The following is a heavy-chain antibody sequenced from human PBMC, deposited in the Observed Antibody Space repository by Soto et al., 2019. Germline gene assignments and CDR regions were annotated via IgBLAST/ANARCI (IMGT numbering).Heavy chain of an antibody. CDR3: ARGYRQSGYSSSWVFDY. CDR1: GGSINSGGYY. V-gene: IGHV4-31*03. D-gene: IGHD6-13*01. J-gene: IGHJ4*02. Sequence: QVQLRESGPGLVKPSQTLSLTCTVSGGSINSGGYYWNWIRQHPRKGLECIGYMYYSGSTYYHPFLRRRVIISADTSENHVSLKLSYVTAADTAVYFCARGYRQSGYSSSWVFDYWGQGTLVNVSS. CDR2: MYYSGST.